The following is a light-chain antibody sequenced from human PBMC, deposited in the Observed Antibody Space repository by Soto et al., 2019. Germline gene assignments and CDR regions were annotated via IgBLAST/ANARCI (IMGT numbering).Light chain of an antibody. CDR3: QQYNSYGTWT. CDR1: QSISSW. J-gene: IGKJ1*01. CDR2: DAS. Sequence: DIQMTQSPSTLSASVGDRVTITCRASQSISSWLAWYQQKPGKAPKLLIYDASSLESGVPSRFSGSGSGTEFTLTISSLQHDDFATYYCQQYNSYGTWTFGQGTKVEIK. V-gene: IGKV1-5*01.